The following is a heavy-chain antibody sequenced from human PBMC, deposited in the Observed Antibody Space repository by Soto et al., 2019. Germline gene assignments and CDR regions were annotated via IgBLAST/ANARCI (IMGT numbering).Heavy chain of an antibody. Sequence: QVQLQQWGAGLLKPSETLSLTCAVYGGSFSGYYWSWIRQPPGMGLEWIGEINHSGSTNYNPSLKIRVTISVDTSMNQFSLKLSSGTDADTAVYYCARGRFFGVVNRRSHAFDIWGQGTMVTVSS. CDR2: INHSGST. CDR3: ARGRFFGVVNRRSHAFDI. CDR1: GGSFSGYY. D-gene: IGHD3-3*01. V-gene: IGHV4-34*01. J-gene: IGHJ3*02.